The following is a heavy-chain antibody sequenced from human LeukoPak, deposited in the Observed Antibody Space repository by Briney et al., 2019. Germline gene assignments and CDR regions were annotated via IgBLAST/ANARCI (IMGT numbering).Heavy chain of an antibody. V-gene: IGHV3-21*04. J-gene: IGHJ1*01. CDR1: GFTFSSYS. CDR2: ISSSSMHI. D-gene: IGHD4-17*01. Sequence: PGGSLRLSCAASGFTFSSYSMNWVRQAPGKGLEWVSSISSSSMHIYYADSVKGRFTIFRDDAKNSLFLQMDSLRVEDTAMYYCVRDFSTVTTAYLHHWGQGTLLTVSS. CDR3: VRDFSTVTTAYLHH.